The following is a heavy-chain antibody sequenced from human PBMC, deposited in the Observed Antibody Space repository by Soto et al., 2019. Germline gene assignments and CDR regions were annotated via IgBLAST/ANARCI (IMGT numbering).Heavy chain of an antibody. CDR1: GYTFTSYG. CDR2: ISAYNGNT. Sequence: ASVKVSCKASGYTFTSYGISWVRQAPGQGLEWIGWISAYNGNTNYAQKLQGRVTMTTDTSTSTAYMELRSLRSDDTAVYYCARAKTTRITMIVVAAPLDYWGQGTLVTVSS. J-gene: IGHJ4*02. CDR3: ARAKTTRITMIVVAAPLDY. V-gene: IGHV1-18*01. D-gene: IGHD3-22*01.